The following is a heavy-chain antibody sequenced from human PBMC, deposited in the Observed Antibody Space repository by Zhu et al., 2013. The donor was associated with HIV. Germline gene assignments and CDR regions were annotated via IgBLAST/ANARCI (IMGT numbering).Heavy chain of an antibody. CDR3: ARRSRSTWYLDN. V-gene: IGHV1-69*04. CDR2: IIPFFGIA. D-gene: IGHD1-26*01. Sequence: QVQLVQSGAEVKKPGVLGEGLLQGFWRHLSTYAVNWVRHAPGQGLEWMGWIIPFFGIADFAQKFQGRVTITADKSTTAAYMELSSLRSEDTAVYYCARRSRSTWYLDNWGQGTLVTVSS. J-gene: IGHJ4*02. CDR1: RHLSTYA.